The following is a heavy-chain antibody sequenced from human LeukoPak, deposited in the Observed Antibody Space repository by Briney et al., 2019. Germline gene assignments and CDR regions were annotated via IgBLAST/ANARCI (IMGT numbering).Heavy chain of an antibody. Sequence: ASVKVSCKASGYTFTSYDINWVRQATGQGLEWMGWMNPNSGNTGYAQKFQGRVTMTRNTSISTAYMELSSLRSEDTAVYYCARRDYDILTGYYGPPHNWFDPWGQGTLVTVSS. CDR2: MNPNSGNT. CDR3: ARRDYDILTGYYGPPHNWFDP. D-gene: IGHD3-9*01. V-gene: IGHV1-8*01. CDR1: GYTFTSYD. J-gene: IGHJ5*02.